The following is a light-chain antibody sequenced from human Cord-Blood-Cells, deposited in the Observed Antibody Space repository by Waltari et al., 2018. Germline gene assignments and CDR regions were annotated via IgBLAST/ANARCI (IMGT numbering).Light chain of an antibody. J-gene: IGKJ5*01. Sequence: DIVLTQSPDSLAVSLGERDTINCKSSQSVLYSSNNKNYLAWYQQKPGQPPRLLIYWASTRESGVPDRFSGGGSATDYTLTISSLQAEDVSVYYCQQYYSTLPITFGQGTRLEIK. V-gene: IGKV4-1*01. CDR2: WAS. CDR3: QQYYSTLPIT. CDR1: QSVLYSSNNKNY.